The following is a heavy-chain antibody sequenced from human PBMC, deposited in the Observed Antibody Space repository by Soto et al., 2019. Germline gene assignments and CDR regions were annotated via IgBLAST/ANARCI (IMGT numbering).Heavy chain of an antibody. CDR3: ARTPSTYYYDSSGYYYNWFDP. D-gene: IGHD3-22*01. Sequence: KPSETLSLTCTVSGGSISSHDYYWTWIRQPPGKGLEWVAYIHNSGATYDNPSLKSRVTISVDTSKNQFSLKLYSVTAADTAVYYCARTPSTYYYDSSGYYYNWFDPWGQGTLVTVSS. V-gene: IGHV4-30-4*01. J-gene: IGHJ5*02. CDR2: IHNSGAT. CDR1: GGSISSHDYY.